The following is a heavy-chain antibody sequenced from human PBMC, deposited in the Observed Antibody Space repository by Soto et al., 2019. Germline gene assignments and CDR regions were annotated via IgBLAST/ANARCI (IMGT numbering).Heavy chain of an antibody. D-gene: IGHD3-10*01. CDR3: ARGQSTYRFRDD. CDR1: GGSFSGYY. V-gene: IGHV4-34*01. J-gene: IGHJ4*02. Sequence: PSETLSLTCAVYGGSFSGYYWSWFRQPPGKGLEWIGEINHSGSTNYNPSLKSRVTISVDTSKNQFSLKLSSVTAADTAVYYCARGQSTYRFRDDWGQGTLVTVSS. CDR2: INHSGST.